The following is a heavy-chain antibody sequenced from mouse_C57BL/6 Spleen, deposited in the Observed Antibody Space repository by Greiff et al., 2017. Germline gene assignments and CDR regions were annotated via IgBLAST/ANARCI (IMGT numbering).Heavy chain of an antibody. CDR1: GYSFTSYY. Sequence: VQLQQSGPELVKPGASVKISCKASGYSFTSYYIHWVKQRPGQGLEWIGWIYPGSGNTKYNEKFKGKATLTADTSSSTAYMQLSSLTSEDSAVYYCAIGGYDYDGYWYFDVWGTGTTVTVSS. V-gene: IGHV1-66*01. J-gene: IGHJ1*03. CDR2: IYPGSGNT. CDR3: AIGGYDYDGYWYFDV. D-gene: IGHD2-4*01.